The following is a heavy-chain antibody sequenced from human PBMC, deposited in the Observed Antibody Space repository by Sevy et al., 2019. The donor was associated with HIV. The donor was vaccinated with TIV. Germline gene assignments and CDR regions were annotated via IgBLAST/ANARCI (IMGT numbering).Heavy chain of an antibody. CDR3: AGAPPVLCRDDSLNWFAP. J-gene: IGHJ5*02. Sequence: SETLSLTCTVSGGSISAYHWSWIRQPPGKGLEWIGYIHYTGSTKYNPSLESRVTISVDTSKNQFSLKLSSVTAADTAVYYCAGAPPVLCRDDSLNWFAPWGQGPLVTVSS. CDR2: IHYTGST. D-gene: IGHD3-3*01. V-gene: IGHV4-59*01. CDR1: GGSISAYH.